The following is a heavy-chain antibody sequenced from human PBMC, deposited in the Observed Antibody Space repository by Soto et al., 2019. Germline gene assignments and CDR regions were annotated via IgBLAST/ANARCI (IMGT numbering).Heavy chain of an antibody. D-gene: IGHD3-22*01. J-gene: IGHJ5*01. CDR1: GDSISSYY. Sequence: SETLSLTCTVSGDSISSYYWSWIRQPPGKGLEWIGYIYYTGTTTYNPSFKSRLTISVDSSKNQFSLNLTSVSATDTAVYYCARLGGFYQSLDSWGQGTLFTVSS. V-gene: IGHV4-59*08. CDR2: IYYTGTT. CDR3: ARLGGFYQSLDS.